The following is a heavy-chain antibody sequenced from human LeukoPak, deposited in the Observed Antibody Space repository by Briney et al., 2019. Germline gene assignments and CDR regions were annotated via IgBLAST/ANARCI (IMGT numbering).Heavy chain of an antibody. Sequence: GGSLRLSCAASGFTFSSYSMNWVRQAPGKGLEWVSSISTDSFYLYYADSVKGRFTISRDNAKNSLYLQMNSLRAEDTAVYYCARTPAAAGTWGFDYWGQGTLVTVSS. V-gene: IGHV3-21*01. CDR1: GFTFSSYS. CDR3: ARTPAAAGTWGFDY. J-gene: IGHJ4*02. CDR2: ISTDSFYL. D-gene: IGHD6-13*01.